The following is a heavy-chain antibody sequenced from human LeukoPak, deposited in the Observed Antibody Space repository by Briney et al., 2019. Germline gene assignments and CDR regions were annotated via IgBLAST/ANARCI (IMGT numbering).Heavy chain of an antibody. Sequence: SETLSLTCTVSGGSISSYYWTWIRQPPGKGLEWIGYIFYRGPTNYNPSLKSRLSISVDASKNQFSLRLSSVTAADTAVYYCASLPNCSGGGCSGGSNYFDYWGQGTLVTVSS. D-gene: IGHD2-15*01. V-gene: IGHV4-59*01. J-gene: IGHJ4*02. CDR2: IFYRGPT. CDR3: ASLPNCSGGGCSGGSNYFDY. CDR1: GGSISSYY.